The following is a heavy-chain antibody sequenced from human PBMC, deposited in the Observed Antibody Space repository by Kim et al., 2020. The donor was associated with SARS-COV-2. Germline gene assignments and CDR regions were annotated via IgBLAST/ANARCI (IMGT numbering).Heavy chain of an antibody. CDR3: ARRGYSYGFGGRGGWYFDY. CDR2: IDYSGST. J-gene: IGHJ4*02. D-gene: IGHD5-18*01. V-gene: IGHV4-39*01. Sequence: SETLSLTCTVSGGSISSSSYYWGWIRQPPGKGLECIGSIDYSGSTYYNPSLKSRVTISVDTSKNQFSLKLSSVIAADTAVYYCARRGYSYGFGGRGGWYFDYWGQGTLVTVSS. CDR1: GGSISSSSYY.